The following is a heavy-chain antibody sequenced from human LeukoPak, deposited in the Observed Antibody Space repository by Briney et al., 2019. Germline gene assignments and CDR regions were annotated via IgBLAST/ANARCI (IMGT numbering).Heavy chain of an antibody. CDR3: ARNSDWFDP. CDR1: DGSFSGYY. D-gene: IGHD1-26*01. Sequence: PSETLSLTCVVYDGSFSGYYWSWIRQPPGQGLEWIGRIYTSGSTNYNPSLKSRVTMSVDTSKNQFSLKLSSVTAADTAVYYCARNSDWFDPWGQGTLVTVSS. J-gene: IGHJ5*02. V-gene: IGHV4-59*10. CDR2: IYTSGST.